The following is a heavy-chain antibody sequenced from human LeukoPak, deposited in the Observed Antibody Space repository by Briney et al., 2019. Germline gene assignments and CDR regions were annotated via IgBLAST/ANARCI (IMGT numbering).Heavy chain of an antibody. D-gene: IGHD3-10*01. V-gene: IGHV4-30-4*01. J-gene: IGHJ6*02. CDR1: GAPISTAGYY. CDR3: TRDHSYYLGSETSTLDV. CDR2: IYYTGSV. Sequence: TPSQTLSLTCTVSGAPISTAGYYWTWIRQTPGEGLEWIGYIYYTGSVDYNPSLKSRLSISLDTSKNQFSLKLNSVTAADTAVYYCTRDHSYYLGSETSTLDVWGQGTAVTVSS.